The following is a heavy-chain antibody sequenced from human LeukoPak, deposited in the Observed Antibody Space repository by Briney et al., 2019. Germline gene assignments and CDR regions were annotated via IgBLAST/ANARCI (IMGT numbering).Heavy chain of an antibody. CDR1: GFTFSSYA. D-gene: IGHD4-17*01. V-gene: IGHV3-30-3*01. Sequence: GRSLRLSCAASGFTFSSYAMHWVRQAPGKGLEWVAVISYDGSNKYYADSVKGRFTISRDNSKNTLYLQMNSLRAEDTAVYYCARTTVTKPYGMDVWGQGTTVTVSS. CDR2: ISYDGSNK. J-gene: IGHJ6*02. CDR3: ARTTVTKPYGMDV.